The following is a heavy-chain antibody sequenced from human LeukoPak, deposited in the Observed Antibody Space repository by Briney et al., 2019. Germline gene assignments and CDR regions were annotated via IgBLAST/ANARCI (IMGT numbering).Heavy chain of an antibody. D-gene: IGHD5-18*01. CDR1: GGSISSSNW. CDR2: IYHSGST. J-gene: IGHJ5*02. Sequence: PSGTLSLTCAVSGGSISSSNWWSWVRQPPGKGLEWIGEIYHSGSTNYNPSLKSRVTISIDESKNQFSLKLTSVTAADTAVYYCARDTPYVDTAMANWFDPWGQGTLVTVSS. V-gene: IGHV4-4*02. CDR3: ARDTPYVDTAMANWFDP.